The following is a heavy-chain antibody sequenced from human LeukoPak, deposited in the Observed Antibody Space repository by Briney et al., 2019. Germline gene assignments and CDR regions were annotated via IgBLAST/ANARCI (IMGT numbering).Heavy chain of an antibody. V-gene: IGHV4-59*01. CDR3: AGSGSYYTSYFDY. J-gene: IGHJ4*02. Sequence: SETLSLTCTVSGGSISSYYWSWIRQPPGKGLEWIGYIYYSGSTNYSPSLKSRVTISVDTSKNQFSLKLSSVTAADTAVYYCAGSGSYYTSYFDYWGQGTLVTVSS. CDR2: IYYSGST. D-gene: IGHD3-10*01. CDR1: GGSISSYY.